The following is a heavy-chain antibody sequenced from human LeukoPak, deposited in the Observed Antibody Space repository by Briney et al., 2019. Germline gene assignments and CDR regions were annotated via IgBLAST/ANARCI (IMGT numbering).Heavy chain of an antibody. CDR3: ARRLIAARPGYYYYYMDV. Sequence: SETLSLTFTVSGYSIAHGFFWAWIRQPPGGGLEWIGSLYHSGTTYYNTSLKSRISTSVDTSKNQFSLKLRLVTAADTAVYYCARRLIAARPGYYYYYMDVWGKGTTVTVSS. J-gene: IGHJ6*03. CDR2: LYHSGTT. CDR1: GYSIAHGFF. V-gene: IGHV4-38-2*02. D-gene: IGHD6-6*01.